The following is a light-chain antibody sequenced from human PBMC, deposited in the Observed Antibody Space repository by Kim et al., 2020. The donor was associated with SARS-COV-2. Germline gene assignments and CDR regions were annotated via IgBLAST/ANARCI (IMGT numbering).Light chain of an antibody. V-gene: IGKV1-33*01. J-gene: IGKJ4*01. CDR3: QQYEKFLLS. Sequence: SASVGDRVTITCRGSQDIGTYVNWYQQKPGKAPELLIHDASNLKTGVPSRFSGSGSGTDFTFSISNLQPDDVATYYCQQYEKFLLSFGGGTKVEI. CDR1: QDIGTY. CDR2: DAS.